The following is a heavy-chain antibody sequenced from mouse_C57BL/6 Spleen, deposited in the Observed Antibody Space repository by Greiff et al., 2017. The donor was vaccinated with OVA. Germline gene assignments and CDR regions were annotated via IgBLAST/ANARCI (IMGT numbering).Heavy chain of an antibody. Sequence: EVQRVESGEGLVKPGGSLKLSCAASGFTFSSYAMSWVRQTPEKRLEWVAYISSGGDYIYYAATVKGRFTISRDNARNTLYLQMSSLKSEDTAMYYCTRDYRTYYYAMDYWGQGTSVTVSS. CDR3: TRDYRTYYYAMDY. V-gene: IGHV5-9-1*02. CDR1: GFTFSSYA. CDR2: ISSGGDYI. D-gene: IGHD2-14*01. J-gene: IGHJ4*01.